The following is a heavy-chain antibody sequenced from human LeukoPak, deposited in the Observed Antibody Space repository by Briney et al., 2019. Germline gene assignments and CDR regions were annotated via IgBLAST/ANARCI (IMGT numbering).Heavy chain of an antibody. J-gene: IGHJ3*02. D-gene: IGHD3-10*01. CDR3: VSWFGELLYNLNEHDAFDI. CDR2: ISGSGGST. V-gene: IGHV3-23*01. Sequence: PGGSLRLSCAASGFTFSSYGMSWVRQAPGKGLEWVSAISGSGGSTYYADSVKGRFTISRDNSKNTLYLQMSSLRAEDTAVYYCVSWFGELLYNLNEHDAFDIWGQGTMVTVSS. CDR1: GFTFSSYG.